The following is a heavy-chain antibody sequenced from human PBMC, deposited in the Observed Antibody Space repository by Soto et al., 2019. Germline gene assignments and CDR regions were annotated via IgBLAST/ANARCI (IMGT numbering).Heavy chain of an antibody. CDR1: GFMFTSSA. D-gene: IGHD3-3*01. J-gene: IGHJ4*02. Sequence: SVKVSCKTSGFMFTSSAVQWVRQARRQRPEWIGWLVVGSGNTHYAQHFQERVTLTRDMSTGTAYMELSSLRSEDTAVYYCAAVPVLRFLKWLPAYFDYWGQGTLVTVSS. V-gene: IGHV1-58*01. CDR3: AAVPVLRFLKWLPAYFDY. CDR2: LVVGSGNT.